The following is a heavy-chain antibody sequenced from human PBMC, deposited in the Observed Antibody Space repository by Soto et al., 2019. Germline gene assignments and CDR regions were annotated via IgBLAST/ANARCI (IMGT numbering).Heavy chain of an antibody. J-gene: IGHJ5*02. Sequence: QVQLVQSGAEVKKPGASVKVSCKASGYTFTSYGISWVRQAPGQGLEWMGWISAYNGNTNYAQKLQGRVTMITDTSTSTAYMELRSLRSDDTAVYYCARVIYGIFGVVLPENWFDPWGQGTLVTVSS. V-gene: IGHV1-18*01. CDR3: ARVIYGIFGVVLPENWFDP. CDR1: GYTFTSYG. D-gene: IGHD3-3*01. CDR2: ISAYNGNT.